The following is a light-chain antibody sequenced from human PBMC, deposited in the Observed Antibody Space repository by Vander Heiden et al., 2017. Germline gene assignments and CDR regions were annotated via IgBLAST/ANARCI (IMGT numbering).Light chain of an antibody. J-gene: IGKJ1*01. V-gene: IGKV1-39*01. CDR3: QQSYSTPQT. Sequence: DIQMTQSHTSQSASVGDRVTITCRASQSISSYLDWYPQKPGKAPKLLIYAASSLQSGVPSRFSGSGSGTDFTLTISSLQPEDFATYYCQQSYSTPQTFGQGTKVEIK. CDR2: AAS. CDR1: QSISSY.